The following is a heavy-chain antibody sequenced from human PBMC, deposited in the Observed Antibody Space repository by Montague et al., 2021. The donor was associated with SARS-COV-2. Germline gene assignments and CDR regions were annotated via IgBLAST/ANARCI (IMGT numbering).Heavy chain of an antibody. Sequence: SETLSLTCTVSGGSIRTSNFYWGRNRQSPGKGWKWLGFIYGSDTTYHNPNIKSRVAIALDTTNNQLSLKMTSVIVADTAMYYCVTPAETAGAGQFDYWGPGAPVTVSS. D-gene: IGHD6-19*01. V-gene: IGHV4-39*07. CDR1: GGSIRTSNFY. CDR2: IYGSDTT. J-gene: IGHJ4*02. CDR3: VTPAETAGAGQFDY.